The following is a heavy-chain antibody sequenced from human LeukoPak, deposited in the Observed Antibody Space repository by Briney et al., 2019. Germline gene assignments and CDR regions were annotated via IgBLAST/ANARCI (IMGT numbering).Heavy chain of an antibody. J-gene: IGHJ4*02. V-gene: IGHV3-53*01. D-gene: IGHD2-15*01. Sequence: GGSLRLSCAASGFTVSSNYMSWVRQAPGKGLEWVSVIYSGGSTYYAGSVKGRFTISRDNAKNSLYLQMNSLRAEDTAVYYCARDFCSSGSCHEDYWGQGTLVTVSS. CDR1: GFTVSSNY. CDR3: ARDFCSSGSCHEDY. CDR2: IYSGGST.